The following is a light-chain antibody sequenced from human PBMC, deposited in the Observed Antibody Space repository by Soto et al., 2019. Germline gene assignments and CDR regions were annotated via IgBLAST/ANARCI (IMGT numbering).Light chain of an antibody. CDR1: QGITSY. CDR3: QQFNNYPLT. V-gene: IGKV1-9*01. CDR2: AAS. Sequence: DIQLTQSPSFLSASVGDRVTITCRASQGITSYLAWYQQKPGKAPNPLIYAASTLQSGVPSRFSGSGSGTEFTLTISSLQPEDFATYCCQQFNNYPLTFGGGTKVEIK. J-gene: IGKJ4*01.